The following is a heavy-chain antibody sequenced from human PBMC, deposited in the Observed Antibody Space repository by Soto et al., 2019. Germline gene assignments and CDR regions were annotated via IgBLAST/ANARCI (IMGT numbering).Heavy chain of an antibody. J-gene: IGHJ4*02. D-gene: IGHD1-1*01. CDR1: GFTFSSYW. Sequence: GGALRLSCAASGFTFSSYWMHWVRQAPGKGLVWVSRIDSDGSSTTYADSVKGRFIISRDNAKNTLYLQMNSLRAEDTAVYYCARTTGNPDYWGQGTVVTVSS. V-gene: IGHV3-74*01. CDR3: ARTTGNPDY. CDR2: IDSDGSST.